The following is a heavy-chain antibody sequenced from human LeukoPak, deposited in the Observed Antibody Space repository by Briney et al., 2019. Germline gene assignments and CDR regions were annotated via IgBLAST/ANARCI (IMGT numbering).Heavy chain of an antibody. CDR3: ASPGDCTKGVCYPGRFDY. Sequence: PSETLSLTCTVSGYSISSGYYWGWIRQPPGKGLEWIGSIYHSGNTYYNPSLKSRVTISVDTSKNQFSLKLSSVTAADTAVYYCASPGDCTKGVCYPGRFDYWGQGTLVTVSS. V-gene: IGHV4-38-2*02. J-gene: IGHJ4*02. D-gene: IGHD2-8*01. CDR2: IYHSGNT. CDR1: GYSISSGYY.